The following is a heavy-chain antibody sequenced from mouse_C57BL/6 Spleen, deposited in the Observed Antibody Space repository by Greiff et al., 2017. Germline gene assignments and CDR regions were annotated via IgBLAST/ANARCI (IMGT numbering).Heavy chain of an antibody. CDR1: GYTFTSYW. V-gene: IGHV1-72*01. D-gene: IGHD2-4*01. CDR3: TRATMINYYAMDY. CDR2: IDPKSGGT. Sequence: VKLQQPGAELAKPGASVKMSCKASGYTFTSYWMHWVKQRPGRGLEWIGRIDPKSGGTKYNEKFKSKATLTVYKPSSTAYMQLSSLTTEDSAVYYCTRATMINYYAMDYWGQGTSVTVSS. J-gene: IGHJ4*01.